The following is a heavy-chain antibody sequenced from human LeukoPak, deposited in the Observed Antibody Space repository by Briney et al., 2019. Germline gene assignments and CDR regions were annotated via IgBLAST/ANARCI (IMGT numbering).Heavy chain of an antibody. Sequence: ASVKVSCKASGYTFTNYYIHWVRQAPGQGLEWMGRINPNNGGTNYAQKFQGSVTMARDTSISTAYMELSGLTSDDTAIYYCAITVVENAFDIWAKGPWSSSFQ. CDR1: GYTFTNYY. CDR2: INPNNGGT. CDR3: AITVVENAFDI. V-gene: IGHV1-2*06. J-gene: IGHJ3*02. D-gene: IGHD4-23*01.